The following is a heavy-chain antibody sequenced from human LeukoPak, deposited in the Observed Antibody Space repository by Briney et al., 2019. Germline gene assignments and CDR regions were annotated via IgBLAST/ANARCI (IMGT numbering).Heavy chain of an antibody. CDR1: GFTFATDS. D-gene: IGHD3-10*01. CDR2: ISDNGGST. Sequence: GGSLRLSCAASGFTFATDSMNWVRQAPGKGLEWVSVISDNGGSTYYADSVKGRFTISRDNSKNTMYLQMNSLRAEDTAVYYCAKAAGTLVGSTFDYWGQGTLVTVSS. V-gene: IGHV3-23*01. CDR3: AKAAGTLVGSTFDY. J-gene: IGHJ4*02.